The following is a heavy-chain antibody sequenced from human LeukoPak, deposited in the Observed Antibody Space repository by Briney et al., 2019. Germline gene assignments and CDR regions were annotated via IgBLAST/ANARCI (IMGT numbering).Heavy chain of an antibody. CDR2: ISYDGSNK. Sequence: GGSLRLSCAASGFTFSSHAMHWVRQAPGKGLEWVAVISYDGSNKYYADSVKGRFTISRDNSKNTLYLQMNSLRADDTAVYYCATEVWFRADSWGQGTLVTVSS. CDR1: GFTFSSHA. J-gene: IGHJ4*02. D-gene: IGHD3-10*01. V-gene: IGHV3-30-3*01. CDR3: ATEVWFRADS.